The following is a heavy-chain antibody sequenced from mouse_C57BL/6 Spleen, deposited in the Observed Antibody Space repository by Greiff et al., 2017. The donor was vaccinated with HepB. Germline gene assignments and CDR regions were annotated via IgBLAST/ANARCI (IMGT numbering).Heavy chain of an antibody. V-gene: IGHV1-82*01. CDR2: IYPGDGDT. D-gene: IGHD2-4*01. Sequence: VKLQHSGPELVKPGASVKISCKASGYAFSSSWMNWVKQRPGKGLEWIGRIYPGDGDTNYNGKFKGKATLTADKSSSTAYMQLSSLTSEDSAVYFCARDDYGPWFAYWGQGTLVTVSA. CDR3: ARDDYGPWFAY. CDR1: GYAFSSSW. J-gene: IGHJ3*01.